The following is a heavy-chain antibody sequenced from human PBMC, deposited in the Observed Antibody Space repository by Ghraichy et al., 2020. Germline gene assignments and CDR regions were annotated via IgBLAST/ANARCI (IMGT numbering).Heavy chain of an antibody. Sequence: ASVKVSCKASGYTFTSYYMHWVRQAPGQGLEWMGIINPSGGSTSYAQKFQGRVTMTRVTSTSTVYMELSSLRSEDTAVYYCARDSLGTSYSSSSELPDYWGQGTLVTVSS. CDR2: INPSGGST. J-gene: IGHJ4*02. V-gene: IGHV1-46*03. CDR3: ARDSLGTSYSSSSELPDY. D-gene: IGHD6-6*01. CDR1: GYTFTSYY.